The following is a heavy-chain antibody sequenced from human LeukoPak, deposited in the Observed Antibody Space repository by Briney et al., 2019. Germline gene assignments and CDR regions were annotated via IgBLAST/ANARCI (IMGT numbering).Heavy chain of an antibody. D-gene: IGHD6-13*01. J-gene: IGHJ4*02. V-gene: IGHV3-53*01. Sequence: GGSLRLSCAASGFTVNSNYISGVRQAPGKGLEWVSVISTGGTTYNAASVKGRFTISRDNSKNTLYLQMDSLSAEDTAVYYCARAERGSWYGDYWGQGALVTVSS. CDR1: GFTVNSNY. CDR2: ISTGGTT. CDR3: ARAERGSWYGDY.